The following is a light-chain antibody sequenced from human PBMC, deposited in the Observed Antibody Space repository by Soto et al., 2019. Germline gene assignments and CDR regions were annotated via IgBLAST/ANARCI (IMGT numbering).Light chain of an antibody. Sequence: EIVLTQSPDTLSLSPGERATLSCRASQSVTTYLAWYQQKPGQAPRLLIYGASKRATGVPARFSGSGSGTDFALTISSLESEDFAVYYCQQRSKWPRLFGGGTKVEIK. CDR1: QSVTTY. V-gene: IGKV3-11*01. J-gene: IGKJ4*01. CDR3: QQRSKWPRL. CDR2: GAS.